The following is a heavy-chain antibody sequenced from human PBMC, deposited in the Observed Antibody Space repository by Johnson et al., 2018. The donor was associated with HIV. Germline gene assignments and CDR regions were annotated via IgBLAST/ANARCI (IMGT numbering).Heavy chain of an antibody. CDR2: INQDESEM. V-gene: IGHV3-7*01. CDR3: ARGSSYYYDSSGYAFDI. D-gene: IGHD3-22*01. J-gene: IGHJ3*02. Sequence: VQLVESGGGLAQPGGSLRLSSPASGITVSSYAMTCVRQAPGNGLAWVANINQDESEMNNVASVKGRFTIARENAKNSLYLQMNSLRAGDTAVYYCARGSSYYYDSSGYAFDIWGQGTMVTVSS. CDR1: GITVSSYA.